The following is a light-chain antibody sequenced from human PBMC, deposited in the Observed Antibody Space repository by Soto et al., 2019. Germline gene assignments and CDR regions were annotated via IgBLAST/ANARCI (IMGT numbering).Light chain of an antibody. V-gene: IGKV3-20*01. CDR1: RSVSSNY. CDR3: QQYFNSPPALT. Sequence: EIVLTQSPGTLSLSPGERVTLSCRASRSVSSNYLAWYQQKPGQAPRLLIYAASSRATGIPDRFSGSGSGTDFTLTIRGLEPEDFAVYYCQQYFNSPPALTFGGGTKVEIK. CDR2: AAS. J-gene: IGKJ4*01.